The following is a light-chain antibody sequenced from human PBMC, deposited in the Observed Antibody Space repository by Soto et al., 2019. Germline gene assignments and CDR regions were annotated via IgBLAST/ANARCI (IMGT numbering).Light chain of an antibody. CDR2: DNN. CDR1: SSNIGNNY. CDR3: GTWDSSLSAVV. J-gene: IGLJ2*01. Sequence: QSVLTQPPSVSAAPGQKVTISCSGSSSNIGNNYVSWYQQLPGTAPKLLIYDNNKRPSGIPDRFSGSQSGTSATLGITGLQTGDEADYYCGTWDSSLSAVVFGEGNKLTVL. V-gene: IGLV1-51*01.